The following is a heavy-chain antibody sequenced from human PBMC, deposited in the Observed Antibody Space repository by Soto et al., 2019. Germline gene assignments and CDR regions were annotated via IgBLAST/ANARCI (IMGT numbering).Heavy chain of an antibody. CDR3: ARYGWDGAGGYYFDY. CDR1: GFTFSSYW. J-gene: IGHJ4*02. Sequence: GGSLRLSCAASGFTFSSYWMSWVRQAPGKGLEWVANIKQDGSEKYYVDSVKGRFTISRDNAKNSLYLQMNSLRAEDTTVYYCARYGWDGAGGYYFDYWGQGTLVTVSS. CDR2: IKQDGSEK. V-gene: IGHV3-7*03. D-gene: IGHD3-10*01.